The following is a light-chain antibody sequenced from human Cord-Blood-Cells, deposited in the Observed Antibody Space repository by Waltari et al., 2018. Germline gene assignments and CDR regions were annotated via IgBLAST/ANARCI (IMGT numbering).Light chain of an antibody. J-gene: IGKJ3*01. CDR1: QSISSY. CDR3: QQSYSTPFT. Sequence: DIQMTQSPSSLSASVGDRVIITCRASQSISSYLNCYQQKPGKAPKLLIYAASSLQSGVPSRFSGSGSGTDFTLTISSLQPEDFATYYCQQSYSTPFTFGPGTKVDIK. CDR2: AAS. V-gene: IGKV1-39*01.